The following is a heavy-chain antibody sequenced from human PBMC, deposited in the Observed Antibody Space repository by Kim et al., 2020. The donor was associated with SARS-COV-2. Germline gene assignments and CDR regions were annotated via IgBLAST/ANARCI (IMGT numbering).Heavy chain of an antibody. CDR2: ISGGNGDT. J-gene: IGHJ4*02. CDR3: ATGGIVGTTTNFDY. V-gene: IGHV1-3*01. CDR1: GYILTSYP. Sequence: ASVKVSCKASGYILTSYPMHWVRQAPGQRLEWMGWISGGNGDTKYSQMFQGRVTFTRDTAANTAYRELSSLRSEDTAVYYCATGGIVGTTTNFDYWGQGTLVTVSS. D-gene: IGHD1-26*01.